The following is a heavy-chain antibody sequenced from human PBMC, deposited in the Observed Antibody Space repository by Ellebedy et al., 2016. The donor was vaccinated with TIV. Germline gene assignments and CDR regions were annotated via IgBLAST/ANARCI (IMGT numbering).Heavy chain of an antibody. D-gene: IGHD3-3*01. CDR1: GRFMRSDNW. Sequence: SETLSLTCVVSGRFMRSDNWWTWVRQSPGKGLEWIGEIYHSGSTNYNPSLKSRVTISVDMSNNSFALRLISVTAADTAVYYCAKVLSGDLLGGNFDYWGQGALVTVSS. V-gene: IGHV4-4*02. J-gene: IGHJ4*02. CDR3: AKVLSGDLLGGNFDY. CDR2: IYHSGST.